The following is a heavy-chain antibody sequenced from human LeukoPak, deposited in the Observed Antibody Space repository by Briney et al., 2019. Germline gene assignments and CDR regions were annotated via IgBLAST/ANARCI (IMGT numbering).Heavy chain of an antibody. Sequence: SETLSLTCTVSGGSISGYYWSWIRQPPGKGLECIGYIYYSGSTNYNPSLKSRVTISVDTSRNQFSLKLTSVTAADTAVYYCTITTGTTLGLMDYWGQGTLVTVSS. CDR3: TITTGTTLGLMDY. J-gene: IGHJ4*02. CDR1: GGSISGYY. D-gene: IGHD1-1*01. CDR2: IYYSGST. V-gene: IGHV4-59*12.